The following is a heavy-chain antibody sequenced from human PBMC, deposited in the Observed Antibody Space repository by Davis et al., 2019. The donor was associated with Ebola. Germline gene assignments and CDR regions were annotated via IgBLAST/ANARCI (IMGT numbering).Heavy chain of an antibody. D-gene: IGHD5-24*01. V-gene: IGHV3-33*01. CDR2: IWYDGTRK. CDR1: GFTFRSYG. J-gene: IGHJ4*02. CDR3: ARGDAYNVALDH. Sequence: GGLLRPSFPAPGFTFRSYGMTWVPPAPGNGLGWVAAIWYDGTRKYSAQPVTGRFATSRDNIMNKLYLQMNNLGAEDTAIYYCARGDAYNVALDHWGQGTLVTVSS.